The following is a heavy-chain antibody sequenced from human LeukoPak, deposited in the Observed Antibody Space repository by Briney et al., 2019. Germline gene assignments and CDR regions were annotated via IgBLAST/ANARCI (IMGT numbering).Heavy chain of an antibody. Sequence: GGSLRLSCVVSGFTFSTYNMDWVRQAPGKGLEWVSSISSGSTYMYYADSVKGRFTISRDNAQNSMYLQMNSLRAEDTAVYYCGRVGGRSKAAKGDAFDIWGQGTMVTVSS. CDR1: GFTFSTYN. CDR2: ISSGSTYM. J-gene: IGHJ3*02. CDR3: GRVGGRSKAAKGDAFDI. V-gene: IGHV3-21*01. D-gene: IGHD6-6*01.